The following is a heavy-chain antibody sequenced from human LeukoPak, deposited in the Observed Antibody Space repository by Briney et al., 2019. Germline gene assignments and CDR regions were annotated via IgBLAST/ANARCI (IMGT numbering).Heavy chain of an antibody. V-gene: IGHV1-18*01. CDR2: ISAYNGNT. J-gene: IGHJ5*02. CDR1: GYTFTSYG. CDR3: AKDPAITMVRVRPYNWFDP. D-gene: IGHD3-10*01. Sequence: ASVTVSCKASGYTFTSYGISWVRQAPGQGLEWMGWISAYNGNTHYAQKLQGRVTMTTDTSTSTAYMELRSLRSDDTAVYYCAKDPAITMVRVRPYNWFDPWGQGTLVTVSS.